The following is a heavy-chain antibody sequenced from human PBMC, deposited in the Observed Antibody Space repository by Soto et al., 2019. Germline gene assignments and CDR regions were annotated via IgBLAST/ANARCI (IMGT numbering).Heavy chain of an antibody. CDR1: GYTFTSYA. Sequence: ASVKVSCKASGYTFTSYAMHWVRQAPGQRLEWMGWINAGNGNTKYSQKFQGRVTITRDTSASTAYRELSSLRSADTAVYYCEIVISQIFLEWLPRARHYGMDVWGQGTTVTVSS. CDR3: EIVISQIFLEWLPRARHYGMDV. J-gene: IGHJ6*02. V-gene: IGHV1-3*01. D-gene: IGHD3-3*01. CDR2: INAGNGNT.